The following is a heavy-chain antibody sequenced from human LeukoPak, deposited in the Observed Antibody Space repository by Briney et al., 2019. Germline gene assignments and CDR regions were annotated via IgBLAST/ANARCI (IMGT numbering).Heavy chain of an antibody. V-gene: IGHV1-69*13. CDR2: IIPIFGTA. CDR3: ARGNDDGDFYFDY. D-gene: IGHD4-17*01. J-gene: IGHJ4*02. Sequence: GASVKVSCKASGGTFSSYAISWVRQAPGQGLEWMGGIIPIFGTANYAQKFQGRVTITADESTSTAYMELSSLRSEDTAVYCCARGNDDGDFYFDYWGQGTLVTVSS. CDR1: GGTFSSYA.